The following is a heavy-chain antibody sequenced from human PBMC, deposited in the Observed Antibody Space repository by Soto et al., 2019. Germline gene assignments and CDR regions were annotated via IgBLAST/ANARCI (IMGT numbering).Heavy chain of an antibody. CDR2: VYYSGRT. J-gene: IGHJ4*02. CDR3: ARDRANSPDYFDY. CDR1: GGSFRSDAYY. D-gene: IGHD1-1*01. V-gene: IGHV4-30-4*01. Sequence: SETLSLTCTVSGGSFRSDAYYWSWIRQPPGKGLEWIGCVYYSGRTNYNPSLESRITISMDTFKDQFSLKLSSVNAADTAVYYCARDRANSPDYFDYWGQGALVTVSS.